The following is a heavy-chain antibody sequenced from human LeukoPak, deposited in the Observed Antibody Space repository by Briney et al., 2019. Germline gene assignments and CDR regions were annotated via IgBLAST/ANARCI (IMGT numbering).Heavy chain of an antibody. Sequence: PGGSLRLSCAASGFTFSSYVMHWVRKAPGKGLEYVSGISSNGGTTYYANSVEGRFTISRDNAKNSLYLQMNSLRDEDTAVYYCARDDLYCSSTSCYGINDAFDIWGQGTMVTVSS. CDR1: GFTFSSYV. V-gene: IGHV3-64*01. J-gene: IGHJ3*02. CDR2: ISSNGGTT. CDR3: ARDDLYCSSTSCYGINDAFDI. D-gene: IGHD2-2*01.